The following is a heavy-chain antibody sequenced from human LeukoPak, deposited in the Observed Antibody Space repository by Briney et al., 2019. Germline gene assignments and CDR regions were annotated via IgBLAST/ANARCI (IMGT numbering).Heavy chain of an antibody. CDR1: GFTFSSYA. CDR3: ARALLTDIVVVVAAPGAFDI. D-gene: IGHD2-15*01. Sequence: PGGSLRLSCAASGFTFSSYAMHWVRQAPGKGLEWMAVISYDGSNKYYADSVKGRFTISRDNSKNTLYLQMNSLRADDTAVYYCARALLTDIVVVVAAPGAFDIWGQGTMVTVSS. J-gene: IGHJ3*02. CDR2: ISYDGSNK. V-gene: IGHV3-30-3*01.